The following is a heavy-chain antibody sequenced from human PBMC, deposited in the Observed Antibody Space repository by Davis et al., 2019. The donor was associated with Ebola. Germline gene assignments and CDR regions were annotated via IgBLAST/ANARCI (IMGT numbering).Heavy chain of an antibody. J-gene: IGHJ6*02. CDR3: ARVPRYCSSTSCYYYGMDV. CDR2: ISAYNGNT. Sequence: ALVKVSCKASGYTFTSYGISWVRQAPGQGLEWMGWISAYNGNTNYAQKLQGRVTMPTDTSTSTAYMELRSLRSDDTAVYYCARVPRYCSSTSCYYYGMDVWGQGTTVTVSS. CDR1: GYTFTSYG. D-gene: IGHD2-2*01. V-gene: IGHV1-18*01.